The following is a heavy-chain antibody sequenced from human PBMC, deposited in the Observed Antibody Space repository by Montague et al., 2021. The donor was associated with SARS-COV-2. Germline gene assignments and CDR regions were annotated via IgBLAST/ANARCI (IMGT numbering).Heavy chain of an antibody. V-gene: IGHV4-34*01. CDR2: FNYTGST. D-gene: IGHD3-9*01. J-gene: IGHJ6*02. CDR1: GGSFSKYY. Sequence: SETLSLTCTVFGGSFSKYYWTWIRQSPGKGLEWIGEFNYTGSTNYNPSLKSRVTISVDTSKKHFSLKLTSMTAADTAIYYCARGLLRYFLDWGQGTTVTVSS. CDR3: ARGLLRYFLD.